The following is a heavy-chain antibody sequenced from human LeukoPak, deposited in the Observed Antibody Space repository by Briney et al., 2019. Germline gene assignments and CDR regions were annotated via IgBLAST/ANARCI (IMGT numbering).Heavy chain of an antibody. CDR3: ARGGISIFGVVIYMDV. J-gene: IGHJ6*03. D-gene: IGHD3-3*01. CDR2: INWNGGRT. Sequence: GGSLRLSCAASGFSFDDYGMSWVRQAPRKGLEWVSGINWNGGRTGYADSVKGRFTISRDNAKNSLFLQMNSLRVEDRALYYCARGGISIFGVVIYMDVWGKGTTVTVSS. CDR1: GFSFDDYG. V-gene: IGHV3-20*04.